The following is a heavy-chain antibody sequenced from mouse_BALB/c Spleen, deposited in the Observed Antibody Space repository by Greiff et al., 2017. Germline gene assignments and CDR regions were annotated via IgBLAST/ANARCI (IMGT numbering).Heavy chain of an antibody. CDR2: ISDGGSYT. CDR3: ARDRDYGFAY. Sequence: EVKLVESGGGLVKPGGSLKLSCAASGFTFSDYYMYWVRQTPEKRLEWVATISDGGSYTYYPDSVKGRFTISRDNAKNNLYLQMSGLKSEDTAMYYCARDRDYGFAYWGQGTLVTVSA. J-gene: IGHJ3*01. V-gene: IGHV5-4*02. CDR1: GFTFSDYY. D-gene: IGHD2-4*01.